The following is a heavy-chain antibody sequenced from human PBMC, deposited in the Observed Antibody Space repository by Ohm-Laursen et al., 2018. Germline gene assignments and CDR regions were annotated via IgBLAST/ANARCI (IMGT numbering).Heavy chain of an antibody. Sequence: TLSLTCTVSGGSISSGAYYWSWIRQHPGKGLEWTGYIYYSGSTYYNPSLKSRLTMSIDTSKNQFSLRLSSVTAADTAVYYCARSRTLDCWGQGTLVTVSS. V-gene: IGHV4-31*03. J-gene: IGHJ4*02. CDR2: IYYSGST. D-gene: IGHD3/OR15-3a*01. CDR1: GGSISSGAYY. CDR3: ARSRTLDC.